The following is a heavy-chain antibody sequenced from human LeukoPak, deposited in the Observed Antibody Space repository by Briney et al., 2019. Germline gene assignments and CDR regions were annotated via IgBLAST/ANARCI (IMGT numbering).Heavy chain of an antibody. CDR3: ARKSSGWYLYYFGY. CDR2: INHSGST. J-gene: IGHJ4*02. D-gene: IGHD6-19*01. V-gene: IGHV4-34*01. CDR1: GGSFSGYY. Sequence: PSETLSLTCAVYGGSFSGYYWSWIRQPPGKGLEWIGEINHSGSTNYNPSLKSRVTISVDTSKNQFSLKLSSVTAADTAVYYCARKSSGWYLYYFGYWGQGTLVTVSS.